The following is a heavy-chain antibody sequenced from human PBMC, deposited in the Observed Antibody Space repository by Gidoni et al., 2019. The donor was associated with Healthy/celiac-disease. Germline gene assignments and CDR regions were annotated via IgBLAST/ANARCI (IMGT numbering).Heavy chain of an antibody. D-gene: IGHD5-12*01. Sequence: EVQLVESGGGLVQPGGSLRLSCAAPGLTFSSYSINWVRKAPGKGLDWVSYISSSSSTIYYADSVKGRFTISRDNAKNSLYLQMNSLRDEDTAVYYCARDGYNYYYYYGMDVWGQGTTVTVSS. V-gene: IGHV3-48*02. CDR2: ISSSSSTI. J-gene: IGHJ6*02. CDR1: GLTFSSYS. CDR3: ARDGYNYYYYYGMDV.